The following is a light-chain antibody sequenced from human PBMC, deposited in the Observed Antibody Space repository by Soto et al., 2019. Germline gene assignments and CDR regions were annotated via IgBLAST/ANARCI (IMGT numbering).Light chain of an antibody. V-gene: IGKV1-9*01. CDR3: QQFNDYPLT. CDR1: QAISSD. Sequence: DIQLTQSPSFLSASVVDRVTITCLASQAISSDLAWYQQKPWKPPKLLIYGASTLQSDVPPRFSGSGSGTEFTLTVSSLQYEDSATYYCQQFNDYPLTFGGGTKVEIK. J-gene: IGKJ4*01. CDR2: GAS.